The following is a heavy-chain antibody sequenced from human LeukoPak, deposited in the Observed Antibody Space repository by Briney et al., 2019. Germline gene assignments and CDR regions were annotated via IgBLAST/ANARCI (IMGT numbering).Heavy chain of an antibody. CDR2: IIPIFGTA. CDR1: GGTFSSYA. Sequence: ASVKVSCKASGGTFSSYAISWVRQAPGQGLEWMGGIIPIFGTANYAQKFQGRVTITADEFTSTAYMELSSLRSEDTAVYYCARAGYYGSGSYYPPDYWGQGTLVTVSS. V-gene: IGHV1-69*13. D-gene: IGHD3-10*01. J-gene: IGHJ4*02. CDR3: ARAGYYGSGSYYPPDY.